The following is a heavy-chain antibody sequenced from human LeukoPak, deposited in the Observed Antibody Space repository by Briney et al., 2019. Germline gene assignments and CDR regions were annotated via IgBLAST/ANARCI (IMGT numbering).Heavy chain of an antibody. D-gene: IGHD6-19*01. J-gene: IGHJ5*02. CDR2: IYHSGST. CDR3: ASSSSSGWYFFDHNWFDP. Sequence: TSETLSLTCTVSGGSISSSSYYWGWIRQPPGKGLEWIGSIYHSGSTYYNPSLKSRVTISVDTSKNQFSLKLSSVTAADTAVYYCASSSSSGWYFFDHNWFDPWGQGTLVTVSS. V-gene: IGHV4-39*07. CDR1: GGSISSSSYY.